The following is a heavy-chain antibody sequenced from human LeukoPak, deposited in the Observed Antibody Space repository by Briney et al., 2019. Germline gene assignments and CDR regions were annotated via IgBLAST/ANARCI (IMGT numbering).Heavy chain of an antibody. V-gene: IGHV1-69*06. CDR3: ARESVVPAAISAFDI. CDR2: IIPIFGTA. CDR1: GGTFSSYA. D-gene: IGHD2-2*02. J-gene: IGHJ3*02. Sequence: ASAKVSCKASGGTFSSYAISWVRQAPGQGLEWIGGIIPIFGTASYAQKFQGRVTITADKSTSTAYMELSSLRSEDTAVYYCARESVVPAAISAFDIWGQGTMVTVSS.